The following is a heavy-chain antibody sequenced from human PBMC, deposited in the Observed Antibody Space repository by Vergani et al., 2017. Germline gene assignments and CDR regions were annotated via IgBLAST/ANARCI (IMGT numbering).Heavy chain of an antibody. Sequence: QVQLVQSGSELKKPGASVKVSCKASGYTFTSYAMNWVRQAPGQGLEWMGWINTNTGNPTYAQGFTGRFVFSLDTSVSTAYLQISSLKAEDTAVYYCARDIVVVPAAIPDAFDIWGQGTMVTVSS. D-gene: IGHD2-2*01. V-gene: IGHV7-4-1*02. J-gene: IGHJ3*02. CDR1: GYTFTSYA. CDR2: INTNTGNP. CDR3: ARDIVVVPAAIPDAFDI.